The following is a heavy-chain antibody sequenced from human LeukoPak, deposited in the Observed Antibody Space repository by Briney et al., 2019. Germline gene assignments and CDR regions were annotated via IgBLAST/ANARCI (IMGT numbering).Heavy chain of an antibody. Sequence: GRSLRLSCTTSGFSFGDYAMTWVRQAPGKGREWVGRIKSKTDGGTTDYAAPVKGRFTISRDDSKNTLYLQMNSLKTEDTAVYYCTTDLLAPGSSGWYSDWYFDLWGRGTLVTVSS. CDR2: IKSKTDGGTT. CDR3: TTDLLAPGSSGWYSDWYFDL. V-gene: IGHV3-15*01. D-gene: IGHD6-19*01. J-gene: IGHJ2*01. CDR1: GFSFGDYA.